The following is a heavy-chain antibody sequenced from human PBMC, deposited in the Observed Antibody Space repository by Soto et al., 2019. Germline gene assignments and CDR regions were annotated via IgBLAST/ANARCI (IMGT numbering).Heavy chain of an antibody. V-gene: IGHV3-23*01. Sequence: GGSLRLSCAASGFTFSSYAMSWVRQAPGKGLEWVSAISGSGGSTYYADSVKGRFTISRDNSKNTLYLQMNSLRAEDTAVYYCAKDILIGGYSYYFDYWGQGTLVTVSS. CDR2: ISGSGGST. D-gene: IGHD3-22*01. CDR1: GFTFSSYA. J-gene: IGHJ4*02. CDR3: AKDILIGGYSYYFDY.